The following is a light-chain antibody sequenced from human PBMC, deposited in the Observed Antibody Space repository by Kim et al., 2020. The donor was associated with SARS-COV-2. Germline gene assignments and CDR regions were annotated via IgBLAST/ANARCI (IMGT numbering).Light chain of an antibody. V-gene: IGKV3-20*01. CDR3: QQYGTSPPWT. CDR2: GAS. Sequence: PGERATLSCRASQSVSNNYLAWYQQKPGQAPRLLIYGASSRAAGIPDRFSGSGSGTDFTLTLSRLEPEDFAMYYCQQYGTSPPWTFGQGTKVEIK. CDR1: QSVSNNY. J-gene: IGKJ1*01.